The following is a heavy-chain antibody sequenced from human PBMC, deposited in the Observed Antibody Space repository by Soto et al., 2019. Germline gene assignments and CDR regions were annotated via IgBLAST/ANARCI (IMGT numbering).Heavy chain of an antibody. Sequence: QVQLVQSGAEVKKPGSSVKVSCKASGGTFSNYAISWVRQAPGQGLEWMGGIIPIFGTTNYAQRFQGRVTITAEESTSTVYMGLSRLRYEETAVYYCLRFISSWYMASFDYWGQGTLVTVSA. J-gene: IGHJ4*02. V-gene: IGHV1-69*12. CDR1: GGTFSNYA. CDR2: IIPIFGTT. D-gene: IGHD6-13*01. CDR3: LRFISSWYMASFDY.